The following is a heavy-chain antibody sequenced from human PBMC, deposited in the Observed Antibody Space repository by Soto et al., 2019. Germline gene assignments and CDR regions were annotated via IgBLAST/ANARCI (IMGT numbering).Heavy chain of an antibody. CDR1: GFTFSDKY. CDR2: ISGGSTYT. D-gene: IGHD5-18*01. J-gene: IGHJ4*02. Sequence: QVQLVESGGGLVKPGGSLRLSCAASGFTFSDKYMSWIRQAPGKGLEWVSYISGGSTYTNYADSVKGRFTISRDNAKTSLYLQMNSLRPEDTAVYYCAGVMHTYGHIFAYWGQGIPVTVSS. V-gene: IGHV3-11*05. CDR3: AGVMHTYGHIFAY.